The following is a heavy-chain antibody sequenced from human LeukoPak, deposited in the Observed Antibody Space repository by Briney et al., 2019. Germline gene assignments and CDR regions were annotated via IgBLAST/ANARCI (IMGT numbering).Heavy chain of an antibody. V-gene: IGHV3-23*01. CDR1: GFSFSDSA. D-gene: IGHD3-3*01. CDR3: AKGGQDCDFWRFDL. Sequence: GGSLRLSCASSGFSFSDSAVSWVRHSPGEGLKWVSSISDTGGRIYYADSVKGRFTITRDNSRNTVNLQMNSLRADDTARYFCAKGGQDCDFWRFDLWGQGILVIVSS. CDR2: ISDTGGRI. J-gene: IGHJ5*02.